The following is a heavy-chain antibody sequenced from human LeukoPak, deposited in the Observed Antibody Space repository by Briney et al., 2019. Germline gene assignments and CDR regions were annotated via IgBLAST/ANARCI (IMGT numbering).Heavy chain of an antibody. Sequence: GGSLRLSCAASGFTFSSYAMSWVRQAPGKGLEWVSVISDSGGSTYYADSVKGRFTISRDNSKNTLYLQKNSLRAEDTAVYYCAKFPTYYYDSSGYYLDYWGQGTLVTVSS. J-gene: IGHJ4*02. V-gene: IGHV3-23*01. CDR1: GFTFSSYA. CDR3: AKFPTYYYDSSGYYLDY. D-gene: IGHD3-22*01. CDR2: ISDSGGST.